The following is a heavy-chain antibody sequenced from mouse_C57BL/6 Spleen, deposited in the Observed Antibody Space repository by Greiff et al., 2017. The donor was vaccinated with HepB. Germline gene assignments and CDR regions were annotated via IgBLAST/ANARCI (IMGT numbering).Heavy chain of an antibody. CDR3: ARYCGSSYGYFDV. D-gene: IGHD1-1*01. Sequence: VQLQQPGAELVKPGASVKLSCKASGYTFTSYWMHWVKQRPGQGLEWIGMIHPNSGSTNYNEKFKSKATLTVDKSSSTAYMQLSSLTSEDSAVYYCARYCGSSYGYFDVWGTGTTVTVSS. CDR1: GYTFTSYW. CDR2: IHPNSGST. V-gene: IGHV1-64*01. J-gene: IGHJ1*03.